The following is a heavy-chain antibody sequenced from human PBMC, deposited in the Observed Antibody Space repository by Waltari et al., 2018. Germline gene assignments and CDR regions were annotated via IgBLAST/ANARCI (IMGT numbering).Heavy chain of an antibody. D-gene: IGHD5-18*01. CDR3: ARDKNTAMVSDAFDI. J-gene: IGHJ3*02. Sequence: QVQLVQSGAEVKKPGASVKVSCKASGYTFTSYYMHWVRQAPGQGLEWMGIINPSGGRTSSAQKFQGRGTMTRDTSTSTVYMELSSLRSEDTAVYYCARDKNTAMVSDAFDIWGQGTMVTVSS. CDR2: INPSGGRT. CDR1: GYTFTSYY. V-gene: IGHV1-46*01.